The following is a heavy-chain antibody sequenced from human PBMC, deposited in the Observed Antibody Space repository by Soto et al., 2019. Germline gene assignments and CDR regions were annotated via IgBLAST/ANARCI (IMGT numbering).Heavy chain of an antibody. D-gene: IGHD4-17*01. V-gene: IGHV4-39*01. CDR2: IYYSGST. J-gene: IGHJ6*02. CDR1: GGSISSSSYC. CDR3: ARLMNGDYYYYYGMDV. Sequence: SETLSLTCTVSGGSISSSSYCWGWIRQPPGKGLEWIGSIYYSGSTYYNPSLKSRVTISVDTSKNQFSLKLSSVTAADTAVYYCARLMNGDYYYYYGMDVWGQGTTVTVSS.